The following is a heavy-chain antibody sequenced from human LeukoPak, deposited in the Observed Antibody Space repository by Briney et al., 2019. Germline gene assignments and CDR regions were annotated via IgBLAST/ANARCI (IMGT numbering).Heavy chain of an antibody. V-gene: IGHV1-2*04. D-gene: IGHD6-13*01. CDR1: GYTFTGYY. CDR3: AREAAGYHYYYGMDV. CDR2: INPNSGGT. Sequence: ASVKVSCKASGYTFTGYYMHWVRQAPGQGLEWMGWINPNSGGTNYAQKFQGWVTMTRDTSISTAYMELSRLRSDDTAVYYCAREAAGYHYYYGMDVWGQGTTVTVSS. J-gene: IGHJ6*02.